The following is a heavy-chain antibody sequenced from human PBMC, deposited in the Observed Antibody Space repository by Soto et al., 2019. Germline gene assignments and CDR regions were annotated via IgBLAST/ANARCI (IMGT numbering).Heavy chain of an antibody. D-gene: IGHD6-13*01. Sequence: SETLSLTCTVSGGSISSYYWSWIRQPPGKGLEWIGYIYYSGSTNYNPSLKSRVTISVDTSKNQFSLKLSSVTAADTAVYYCARAKAPFYSSSWYWFDPWGQGTLVTVSS. J-gene: IGHJ5*02. CDR1: GGSISSYY. CDR3: ARAKAPFYSSSWYWFDP. V-gene: IGHV4-59*08. CDR2: IYYSGST.